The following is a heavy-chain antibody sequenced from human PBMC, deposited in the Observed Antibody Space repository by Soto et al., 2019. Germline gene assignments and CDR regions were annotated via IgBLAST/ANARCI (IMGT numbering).Heavy chain of an antibody. CDR3: ARESAYGGNPLAFDY. Sequence: QVQLVQSGAEVKKPGSSVKVSCKASRDTFSSYAISWVRQAPGQGLDWMGGIIPFFNTSNYAQKFQGRVTISADESTSKAYMELSSLRSEDTAMYYCARESAYGGNPLAFDYWGQGTLVTVSS. D-gene: IGHD1-26*01. V-gene: IGHV1-69*01. J-gene: IGHJ4*02. CDR1: RDTFSSYA. CDR2: IIPFFNTS.